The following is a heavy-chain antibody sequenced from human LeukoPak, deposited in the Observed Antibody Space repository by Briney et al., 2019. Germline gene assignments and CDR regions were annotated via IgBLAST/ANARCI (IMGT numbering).Heavy chain of an antibody. D-gene: IGHD3-3*01. CDR1: GFTFSSYW. J-gene: IGHJ3*02. V-gene: IGHV3-7*01. Sequence: GGSLRLSCAASGFTFSSYWMSWVRQAPGKGLEWVANIKQDGSEKYYVDSVKGRFTISRDNAKNSLYLKMNSLRAEDTAVYYCAREGLAYDFWSGPDAFDIWGQGTMVTVSS. CDR3: AREGLAYDFWSGPDAFDI. CDR2: IKQDGSEK.